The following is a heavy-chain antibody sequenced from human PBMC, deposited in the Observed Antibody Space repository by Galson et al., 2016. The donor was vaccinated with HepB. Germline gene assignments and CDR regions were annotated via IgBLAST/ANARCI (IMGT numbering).Heavy chain of an antibody. J-gene: IGHJ2*01. D-gene: IGHD2-15*01. CDR2: IIPTFGTT. V-gene: IGHV1-69*06. CDR1: GGTFSTYS. Sequence: SVKVSCKASGGTFSTYSISWLRQAPGQGLEWMGGIIPTFGTTNYAPQFQGRVAITADKSTTTAYVELSRLTSDDTAVYFCVRGPLIPFVVPVAVSLYFDLWGRGTLVTVSS. CDR3: VRGPLIPFVVPVAVSLYFDL.